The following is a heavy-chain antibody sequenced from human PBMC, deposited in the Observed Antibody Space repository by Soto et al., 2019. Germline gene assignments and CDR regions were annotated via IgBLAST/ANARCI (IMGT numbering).Heavy chain of an antibody. CDR2: TYYRSKWYN. CDR1: GDSVSDNSAA. CDR3: ASEFPYDVSSDRYLDY. J-gene: IGHJ4*02. V-gene: IGHV6-1*01. Sequence: SQTLSLTCAISGDSVSDNSAAWNWIRQSPSRGLEWLGRTYYRSKWYNDYAVSVKSRITVTPDTSKNQFSLHLNSVTPEDTAVYYCASEFPYDVSSDRYLDYWGQGALVTVSS. D-gene: IGHD6-19*01.